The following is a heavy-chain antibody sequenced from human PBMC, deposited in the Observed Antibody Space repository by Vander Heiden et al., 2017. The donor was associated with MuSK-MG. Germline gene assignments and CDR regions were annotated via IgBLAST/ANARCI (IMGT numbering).Heavy chain of an antibody. CDR3: AKEPLYGDSSDYYFDY. V-gene: IGHV3-30*18. J-gene: IGHJ4*02. CDR2: ISYDGSNK. Sequence: QVQLVESGGGVVKPGRSLRLSCAASGFTFSGYGPHWVRQAPGKGLEWVALISYDGSNKYSADSVKGRFTISRDNSKNTLYLQMNSLRTEDTAVYYCAKEPLYGDSSDYYFDYWGQGTLVTVSS. D-gene: IGHD4-17*01. CDR1: GFTFSGYG.